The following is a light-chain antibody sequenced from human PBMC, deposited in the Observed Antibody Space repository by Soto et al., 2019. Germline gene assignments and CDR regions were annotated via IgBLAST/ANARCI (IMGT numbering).Light chain of an antibody. CDR3: QQSYSTLIT. J-gene: IGKJ5*01. CDR2: GAS. CDR1: QSVSNNY. V-gene: IGKV3D-20*02. Sequence: VITKSPATLSGTQGGRATLSCRSSQSVSNNYLAWYQQKPGQAPRLLIYGASNRATGIPDRFSGSGSGTDFTLTISRLQSEDFAVYYCQQSYSTLITFGQGTRLDIK.